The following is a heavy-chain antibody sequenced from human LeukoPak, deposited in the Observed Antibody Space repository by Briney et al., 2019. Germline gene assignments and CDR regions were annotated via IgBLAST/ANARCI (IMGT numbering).Heavy chain of an antibody. D-gene: IGHD3-9*01. Sequence: PGGSLRLSCAASGYTFSSYAMSWVRQAPGKALEWVSAISGSGGSTYYADSVKGRFTISRDNSKNTLYLQMNSLRAEDTAVYYCAKDLTGDFDYWGQGTLVTVSS. CDR2: ISGSGGST. CDR3: AKDLTGDFDY. J-gene: IGHJ4*02. V-gene: IGHV3-23*01. CDR1: GYTFSSYA.